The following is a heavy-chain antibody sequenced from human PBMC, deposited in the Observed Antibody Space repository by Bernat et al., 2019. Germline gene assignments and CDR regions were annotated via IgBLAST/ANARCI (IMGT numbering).Heavy chain of an antibody. D-gene: IGHD2-8*02. Sequence: EVQLVESGGGLVKPGGSLRLSCAASGFTFSSYSMNWVRQAPGKGLEWVSSISSSSSYIYYADSVKGRFTISRDNAKNSLYLQMNSLRAEDTAVYYCARFLVVYAISTRRGAFDIWGQGTMVTVSS. J-gene: IGHJ3*02. CDR2: ISSSSSYI. V-gene: IGHV3-21*01. CDR3: ARFLVVYAISTRRGAFDI. CDR1: GFTFSSYS.